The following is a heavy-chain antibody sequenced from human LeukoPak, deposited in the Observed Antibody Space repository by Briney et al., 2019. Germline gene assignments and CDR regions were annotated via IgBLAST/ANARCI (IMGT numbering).Heavy chain of an antibody. CDR3: ARRRYDASGYYPSRGRYFDY. V-gene: IGHV4-59*12. CDR2: IYYSGTT. J-gene: IGHJ4*02. CDR1: GGSMSSYY. Sequence: SETLSLTCTVSGGSMSSYYWNWIRQPPGKGLEWIGYIYYSGTTNYNPSLKSRVSMSVDTSKNQFSLKLSSVTAADTAVYYCARRRYDASGYYPSRGRYFDYWGQGTLATVSS. D-gene: IGHD3-22*01.